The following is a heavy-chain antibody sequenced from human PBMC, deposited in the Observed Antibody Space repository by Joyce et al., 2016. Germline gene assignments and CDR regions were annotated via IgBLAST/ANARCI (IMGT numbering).Heavy chain of an antibody. V-gene: IGHV1-69*06. D-gene: IGHD4-17*01. CDR1: GGTFTLYG. Sequence: QLQLVQSGAEVKKPGSSVKLSCEPSGGTFTLYGITWVRQAPGQGLEWMGGIIPLFGTTNYALKFQGRLTLSADKSTSAGYLELSNLRSEDMAVYFCAGWRTVTPNPSYYFDYWGQGTLVTVSS. J-gene: IGHJ4*02. CDR3: AGWRTVTPNPSYYFDY. CDR2: IIPLFGTT.